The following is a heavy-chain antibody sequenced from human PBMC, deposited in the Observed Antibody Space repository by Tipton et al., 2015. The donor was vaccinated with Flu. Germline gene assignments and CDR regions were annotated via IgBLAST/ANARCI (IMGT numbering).Heavy chain of an antibody. CDR1: GGSINSYF. D-gene: IGHD4-17*01. V-gene: IGHV4-59*01. CDR2: FSFAGGP. CDR3: ARDRRTYTTGDYPVRYFDF. Sequence: TLSLTCTVSGGSINSYFWSWSRQPPGKGLERIGYFSFAGGPNYNPSLKSRVTISVDTSETQVSLRLTSMTAADTVVYYCARDRRTYTTGDYPVRYFDFWGPGTLVAVSS. J-gene: IGHJ4*02.